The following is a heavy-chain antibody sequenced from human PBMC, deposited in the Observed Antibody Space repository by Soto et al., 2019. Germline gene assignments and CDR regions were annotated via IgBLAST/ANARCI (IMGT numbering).Heavy chain of an antibody. CDR2: FDPEDGET. CDR3: AIGPPVTTSAEYFHH. Sequence: GASVKVSCQVSGYTLTELSMHWVRQAPGKGLEWMGGFDPEDGETIYAQKFQGRVTMTEDTSTDTAYMELSSLRSEDTAVYYCAIGPPVTTSAEYFHHWGQGSLVTVSS. CDR1: GYTLTELS. V-gene: IGHV1-24*01. J-gene: IGHJ1*01. D-gene: IGHD4-17*01.